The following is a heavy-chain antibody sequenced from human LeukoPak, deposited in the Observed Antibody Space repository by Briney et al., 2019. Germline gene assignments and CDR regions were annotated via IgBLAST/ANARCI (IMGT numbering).Heavy chain of an antibody. D-gene: IGHD3-10*01. J-gene: IGHJ4*02. Sequence: GGSLRLSCAASGFTFSSYSMNWVRQAPGKGLEWVASIDTTSYTYYADSVKGRFTISRDNAKISLYLQMNSLRAEDTAVYYCATEGRGVHFDYWGQGTLVTVSS. V-gene: IGHV3-21*01. CDR2: IDTTSYT. CDR1: GFTFSSYS. CDR3: ATEGRGVHFDY.